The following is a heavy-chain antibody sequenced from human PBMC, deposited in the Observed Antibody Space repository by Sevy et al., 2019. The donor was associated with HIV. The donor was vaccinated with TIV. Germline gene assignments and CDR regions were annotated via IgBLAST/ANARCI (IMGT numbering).Heavy chain of an antibody. D-gene: IGHD5-18*01. Sequence: GGSLRLSCAASGFTFSSYWMSWVRQAPGKGLEWVASMKEDGSERNYVDSVKGRFTISRDNAKNSLYLQMNSLRAEDKAVKYWVKWGVGGNSYSLDCWGQGTLVTVSS. CDR2: MKEDGSER. CDR3: VKWGVGGNSYSLDC. V-gene: IGHV3-7*01. J-gene: IGHJ4*02. CDR1: GFTFSSYW.